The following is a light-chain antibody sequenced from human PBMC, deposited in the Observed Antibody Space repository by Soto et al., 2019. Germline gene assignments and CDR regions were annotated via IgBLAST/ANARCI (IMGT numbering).Light chain of an antibody. CDR1: TSDVGGYNF. J-gene: IGLJ3*02. CDR3: SSYTSRATWV. V-gene: IGLV2-14*03. Sequence: QSALTQPASVSGSPGLSITISCTGTTSDVGGYNFISWHQQHPGKAPRLMIYDVSNRPSGVSNRFSGSKSGNTASLTISGVQAEDEADYYCSSYTSRATWVFGGGTKLTVL. CDR2: DVS.